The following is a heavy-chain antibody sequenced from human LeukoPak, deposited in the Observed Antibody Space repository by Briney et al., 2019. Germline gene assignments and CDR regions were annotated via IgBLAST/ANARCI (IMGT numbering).Heavy chain of an antibody. CDR1: GYTFTGYY. CDR2: INPNSGGT. CDR3: ARAWTGYSYGDY. V-gene: IGHV1-2*02. J-gene: IGHJ4*02. Sequence: ASVTVSCKASGYTFTGYYMHWVRQAPGQGLEWMGWINPNSGGTNYAQKFQGRVTMTRDTSISTAYMELSRLRSDDTAVYYCARAWTGYSYGDYWGQGTLVTVSS. D-gene: IGHD5-18*01.